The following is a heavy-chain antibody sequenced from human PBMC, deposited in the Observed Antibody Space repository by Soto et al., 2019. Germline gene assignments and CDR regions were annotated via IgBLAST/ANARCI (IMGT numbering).Heavy chain of an antibody. CDR3: ARDQGYYGSGAPLRYYYGMDV. CDR2: ISYDGSNK. CDR1: GFTFSSYA. D-gene: IGHD3-10*01. Sequence: GGSLRLSCAASGFTFSSYAMHWVRQAPGKGLEWVAVISYDGSNKYYADSVKGRFTISRDNSKNTLYLQMNSLRAEDTAVYYCARDQGYYGSGAPLRYYYGMDVWGQGTTVTVSS. J-gene: IGHJ6*02. V-gene: IGHV3-30-3*01.